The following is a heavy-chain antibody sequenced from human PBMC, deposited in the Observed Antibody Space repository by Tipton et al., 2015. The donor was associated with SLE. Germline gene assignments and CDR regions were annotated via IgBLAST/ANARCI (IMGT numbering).Heavy chain of an antibody. J-gene: IGHJ1*01. Sequence: GLVKPSETLSLTCAVYGGSFSGYYWSWIRQPPGKGLEWVGEINHTGSTNSNPSLKSRVTISVDTSKNQFSLKLSSVTAADTAVYYCARPLSAAVSAEYFLHWGQGTLVTVSS. CDR2: INHTGST. CDR1: GGSFSGYY. D-gene: IGHD6-13*01. V-gene: IGHV4-34*01. CDR3: ARPLSAAVSAEYFLH.